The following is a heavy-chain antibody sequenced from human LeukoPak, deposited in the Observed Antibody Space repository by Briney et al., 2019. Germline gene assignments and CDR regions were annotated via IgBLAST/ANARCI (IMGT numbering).Heavy chain of an antibody. V-gene: IGHV3-23*01. CDR3: AKGRYYYDSRDAFDI. CDR1: GFTFSSYA. Sequence: GGSLRLFWAASGFTFSSYAMSWVRQAPGKGLEWVSAISGSGGSTYYADSVRGRFTISRDNSKNTLYLQMNSLRAEDTAVYYCAKGRYYYDSRDAFDIWGQGTMVTVSS. J-gene: IGHJ3*02. CDR2: ISGSGGST. D-gene: IGHD3-22*01.